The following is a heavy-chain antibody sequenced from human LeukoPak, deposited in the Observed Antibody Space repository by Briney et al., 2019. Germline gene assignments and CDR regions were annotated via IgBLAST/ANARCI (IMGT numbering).Heavy chain of an antibody. CDR1: GFTFSSYT. Sequence: PGGSLRLSCAASGFTFSSYTMNWVRQAPGKGLEWVSSISRSSSYIYYADSMKGRFTISRDNANNSLFLQMNCLRAEDTAVYYCARALDGDGWFGAFDIWGRGTMVTVSS. J-gene: IGHJ3*02. V-gene: IGHV3-21*01. CDR2: ISRSSSYI. D-gene: IGHD6-19*01. CDR3: ARALDGDGWFGAFDI.